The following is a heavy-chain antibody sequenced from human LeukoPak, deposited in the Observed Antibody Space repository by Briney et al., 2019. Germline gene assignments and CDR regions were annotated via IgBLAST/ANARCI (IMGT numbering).Heavy chain of an antibody. CDR1: GFTFINYA. D-gene: IGHD2-2*01. J-gene: IGHJ4*02. CDR2: ISGSGSST. V-gene: IGHV3-23*01. Sequence: GGSLRLSCAASGFTFINYAMTWVRQAPGKGLEWVSAISGSGSSTYYADSVEGRFTVSRDNSKSTLYLHMNTLRVEDTAVYYCAKDLGTSRDFDYWGQGTLVTVSS. CDR3: AKDLGTSRDFDY.